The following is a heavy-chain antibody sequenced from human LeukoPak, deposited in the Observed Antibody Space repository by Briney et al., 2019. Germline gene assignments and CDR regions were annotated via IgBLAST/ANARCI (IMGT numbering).Heavy chain of an antibody. D-gene: IGHD6-19*01. J-gene: IGHJ4*02. CDR1: GGSISSGGYY. CDR3: AREGTYSSGWPFDY. CDR2: IYYSGST. Sequence: SETLSLTCTVSGGSISSGGYYWSWIRQHPGKGLKWIGYIYYSGSTYYNPSLKSRVTISIDTSKNQFSLKLSSVTAADTAVYYCAREGTYSSGWPFDYWGQGTLVTVSS. V-gene: IGHV4-31*03.